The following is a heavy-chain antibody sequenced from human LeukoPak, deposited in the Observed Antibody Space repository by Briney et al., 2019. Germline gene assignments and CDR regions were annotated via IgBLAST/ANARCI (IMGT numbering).Heavy chain of an antibody. CDR3: ARPYSSGWNDAFDI. D-gene: IGHD6-19*01. Sequence: SETLSLTCTVSGYSISSGSYWGWIRQPPGKGLEGIGSIYHSGSTYYNPSLKGRVTISVDTSKNQFSLKLSSVTAADTAVYYCARPYSSGWNDAFDIWGQGTMVPVSS. V-gene: IGHV4-38-2*02. CDR1: GYSISSGSY. J-gene: IGHJ3*02. CDR2: IYHSGST.